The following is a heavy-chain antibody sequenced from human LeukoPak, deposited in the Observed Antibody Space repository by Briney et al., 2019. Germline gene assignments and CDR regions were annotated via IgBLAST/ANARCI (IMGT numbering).Heavy chain of an antibody. D-gene: IGHD6-6*01. CDR1: GVSFSSSPYY. Sequence: SETLSLTCTVSGVSFSSSPYYWGWIRQPPGKGLEWIVSVYDGGSTYYNPSLKSRVTISLDTSKNQFSLKLTSVTAADTAVYYCAKTGSTIAARPPDYWGQGTLVTVSP. CDR3: AKTGSTIAARPPDY. V-gene: IGHV4-39*07. CDR2: VYDGGST. J-gene: IGHJ4*02.